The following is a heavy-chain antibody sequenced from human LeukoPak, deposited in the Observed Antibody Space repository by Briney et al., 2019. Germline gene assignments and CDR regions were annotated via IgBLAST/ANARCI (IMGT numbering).Heavy chain of an antibody. D-gene: IGHD6-6*01. CDR2: INSDGSST. V-gene: IGHV3-74*01. CDR3: AKNHGYSSSSGRYYYYYYMDV. J-gene: IGHJ6*03. CDR1: GFTFSSYW. Sequence: HPGGSLRLSCAASGFTFSSYWMHWVRQAPGKGLVWVSRINSDGSSTSYADSVKGRFTISRDNAKNTLYLQMNSLRAEDTAVYYCAKNHGYSSSSGRYYYYYYMDVWGKGTTVTVSS.